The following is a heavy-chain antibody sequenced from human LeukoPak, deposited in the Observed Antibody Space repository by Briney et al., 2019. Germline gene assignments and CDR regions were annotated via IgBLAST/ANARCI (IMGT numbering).Heavy chain of an antibody. CDR2: ITYDGSDK. D-gene: IGHD1-7*01. J-gene: IGHJ4*02. CDR3: AAEVGTTNFDY. V-gene: IGHV3-30*03. Sequence: GGSLRLSCAASGFTFSNAYMNWVRQAPGEGLEWVALITYDGSDKYYTDSVKGRFTISRDNSKNTLYLQMNSLRAEDTAIYYCAAEVGTTNFDYWGQGTLVTVSS. CDR1: GFTFSNAY.